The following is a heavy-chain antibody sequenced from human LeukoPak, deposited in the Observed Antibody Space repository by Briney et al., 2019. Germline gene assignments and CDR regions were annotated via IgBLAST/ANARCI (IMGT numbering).Heavy chain of an antibody. CDR3: ARDGASGSSPMPDYSMDV. CDR1: GGSISFYS. CDR2: IYYTGNT. Sequence: SETLSLICAVSGGSISFYSWSWIRQPPGKELEWIGYIYYTGNTNYNPSLKSRVTISVDTSKSQFSLKLSSVTAADTAVYYCARDGASGSSPMPDYSMDVWGQGTTVTVSS. J-gene: IGHJ6*02. V-gene: IGHV4-59*01. D-gene: IGHD2-15*01.